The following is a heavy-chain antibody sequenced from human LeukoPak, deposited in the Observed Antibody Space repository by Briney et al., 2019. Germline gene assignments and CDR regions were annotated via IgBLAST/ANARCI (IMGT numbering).Heavy chain of an antibody. CDR2: MNPNSGNT. J-gene: IGHJ6*02. D-gene: IGHD3-9*01. V-gene: IGHV1-8*01. CDR1: GYTFTSYD. Sequence: GASVKVSCKASGYTFTSYDINWVRQATGQGLEWMGWMNPNSGNTGYAQKFQGRVTMTRNTSISTAYMELSSLRSEDTAVYYCARGDALRYFDWLLYPYYYYGMDVWGQGTTVTVSS. CDR3: ARGDALRYFDWLLYPYYYYGMDV.